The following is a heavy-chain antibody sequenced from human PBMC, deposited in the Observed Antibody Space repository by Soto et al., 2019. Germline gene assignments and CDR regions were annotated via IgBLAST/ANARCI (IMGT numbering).Heavy chain of an antibody. V-gene: IGHV4-39*01. Sequence: QLQLQESGPGLVKPSETLSLTCSVSGDSLSAGPYHWGWIRQPPGKGLEWIGNVYNSGSTSYSPSLKSRVTISVETSKQHSALRPTSVTAADTAVYFCARHPPYRPLDFWGRVTLVTVSS. CDR1: GDSLSAGPYH. CDR2: VYNSGST. J-gene: IGHJ4*02. D-gene: IGHD3-16*02. CDR3: ARHPPYRPLDF.